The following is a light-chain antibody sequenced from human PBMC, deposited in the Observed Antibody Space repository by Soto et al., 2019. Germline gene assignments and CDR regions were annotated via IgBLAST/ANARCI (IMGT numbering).Light chain of an antibody. V-gene: IGKV3-11*01. CDR1: QSLSHY. CDR2: DAS. J-gene: IGKJ5*01. Sequence: IVLTQSPVTLSLSPGERATLSCRASQSLSHYLAWYQQKPGQAPRLLIYDASTRATGIPARFSGSGSGTEFTLTISSLQPEDFAVYYCQQRSNWPPITFGQGTRLEIK. CDR3: QQRSNWPPIT.